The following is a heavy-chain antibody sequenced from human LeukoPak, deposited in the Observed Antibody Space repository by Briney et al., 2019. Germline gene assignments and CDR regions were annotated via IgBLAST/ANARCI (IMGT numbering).Heavy chain of an antibody. Sequence: SETLSLTCTVSGGSISANYWIWMRQSAGKGLEYIGRIYSSGSTNYNPSLKSRVTMSVDTSKNQFSLKLGSVTAADTAVYYCARDDSRAFDNWGQGTLVTVSS. CDR1: GGSISANY. V-gene: IGHV4-4*07. CDR2: IYSSGST. D-gene: IGHD6-13*01. J-gene: IGHJ4*02. CDR3: ARDDSRAFDN.